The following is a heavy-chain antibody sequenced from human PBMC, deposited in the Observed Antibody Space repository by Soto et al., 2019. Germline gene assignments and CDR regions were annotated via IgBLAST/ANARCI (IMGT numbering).Heavy chain of an antibody. CDR2: ISGSDGRT. V-gene: IGHV3-23*01. Sequence: GGSLRLSCAASGFTFSSYAMSWVRQAPGKGLEWVSTISGSDGRTYSPDSVKGRFTISRDNSRKTAYLQMNSLRVEDTAVYYCAKGVAQYTPLALFDYWGRGXLVTVYS. CDR1: GFTFSSYA. D-gene: IGHD2-2*02. CDR3: AKGVAQYTPLALFDY. J-gene: IGHJ4*02.